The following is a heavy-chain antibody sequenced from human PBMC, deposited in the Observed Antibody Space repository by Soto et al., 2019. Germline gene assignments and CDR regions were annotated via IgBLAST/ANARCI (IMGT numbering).Heavy chain of an antibody. V-gene: IGHV3-48*01. D-gene: IGHD3-10*01. J-gene: IGHJ4*02. Sequence: EVQLVESGGGLVQPGGSLRLSCVISEFTFSTYSMNWFRQAPGKGLEWVSYINAVSTTIFYADSVKGRFTVSRDNAKNSLFLQMNSLRVEDTAIYYCARFYGSGTGHWGQGTLVTVSS. CDR1: EFTFSTYS. CDR3: ARFYGSGTGH. CDR2: INAVSTTI.